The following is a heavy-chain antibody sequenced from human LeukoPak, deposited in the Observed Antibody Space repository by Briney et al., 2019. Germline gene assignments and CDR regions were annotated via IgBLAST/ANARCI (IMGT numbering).Heavy chain of an antibody. Sequence: ASVNVSCKVSGYTLTELSMHWVRQAPGKGLEWMGGFDPEDGETIYAQKFQGRVTMTEDTSTDTAYMELSSLKSEDTAVYYCARAFGGHDEWYYFDYWGQGTLVTVSS. J-gene: IGHJ4*02. CDR1: GYTLTELS. CDR2: FDPEDGET. D-gene: IGHD2-15*01. CDR3: ARAFGGHDEWYYFDY. V-gene: IGHV1-24*01.